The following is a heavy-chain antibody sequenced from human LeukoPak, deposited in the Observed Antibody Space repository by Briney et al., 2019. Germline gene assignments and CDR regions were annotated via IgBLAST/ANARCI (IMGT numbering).Heavy chain of an antibody. J-gene: IGHJ4*02. CDR1: GFTFDDYA. Sequence: GGSLRLSCAASGFTFDDYAMHWVRQAPEKGLEWVSGISWNSGSIGYADSVKGRFTISRDNAKNSLYLQMNSLRAEDTALYYCAKTLAAAGSLFDYWGQGTLVTVSS. D-gene: IGHD6-13*01. CDR3: AKTLAAAGSLFDY. V-gene: IGHV3-9*01. CDR2: ISWNSGSI.